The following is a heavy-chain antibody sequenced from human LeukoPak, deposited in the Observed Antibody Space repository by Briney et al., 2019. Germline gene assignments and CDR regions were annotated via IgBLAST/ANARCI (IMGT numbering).Heavy chain of an antibody. CDR1: GFTFSSYA. CDR2: ISYDGSNK. J-gene: IGHJ4*02. CDR3: ASYSSSLPRSFDY. V-gene: IGHV3-30-3*01. Sequence: GGSLRLSCAASGFTFSSYAMHWVRQAPGKGLEWVAVISYDGSNKYYADSVKGRFTISRDNSKNTLYLQMNSLRAEDTAVYYCASYSSSLPRSFDYWGQGTLVTVSS. D-gene: IGHD6-13*01.